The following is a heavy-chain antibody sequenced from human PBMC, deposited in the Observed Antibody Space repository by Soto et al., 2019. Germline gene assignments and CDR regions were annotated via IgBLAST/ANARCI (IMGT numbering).Heavy chain of an antibody. CDR3: ARDIPYYYDSSGYYKYYYYGMDV. CDR1: GYTFTSYG. D-gene: IGHD3-22*01. CDR2: ISAYNGNT. Sequence: SVKVSCKASGYTFTSYGISWVRQAPGQGLEWMGWISAYNGNTNYAQKLQGRVTMTTDTSASTAYMELRSLRSDDTAVYYCARDIPYYYDSSGYYKYYYYGMDVGGQGTKV. V-gene: IGHV1-18*01. J-gene: IGHJ6*02.